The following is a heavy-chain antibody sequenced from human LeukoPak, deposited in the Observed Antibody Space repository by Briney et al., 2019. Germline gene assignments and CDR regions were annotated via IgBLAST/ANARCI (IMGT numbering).Heavy chain of an antibody. CDR2: INPNSGDT. V-gene: IGHV1-2*02. Sequence: ASVKVSCKASGYTFTGYYIHWLRQAPGQGLEWMGWINPNSGDTNFAQKFQGRLTLTTDTSTTTAYMEVTNLRSDDTAVYYCARSQTTGFGESINYWGQGTLVTVSS. CDR3: ARSQTTGFGESINY. D-gene: IGHD3-10*01. J-gene: IGHJ4*02. CDR1: GYTFTGYY.